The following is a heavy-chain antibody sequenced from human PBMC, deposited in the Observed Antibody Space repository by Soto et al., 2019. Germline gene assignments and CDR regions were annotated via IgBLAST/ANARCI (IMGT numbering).Heavy chain of an antibody. D-gene: IGHD2-2*01. CDR2: ISYDGSNK. J-gene: IGHJ6*02. CDR1: GFTFSSYA. V-gene: IGHV3-30-3*01. Sequence: GGSLRLSCAASGFTFSSYAMHWVRPAPGKGLEWVAVISYDGSNKYYADSVKGRFTISRDNSKNTLYLQMNSLRAEDTAAYYCARDHNIVLVPAAKSGREGRYYYYGMDVWGQGTTVTVSS. CDR3: ARDHNIVLVPAAKSGREGRYYYYGMDV.